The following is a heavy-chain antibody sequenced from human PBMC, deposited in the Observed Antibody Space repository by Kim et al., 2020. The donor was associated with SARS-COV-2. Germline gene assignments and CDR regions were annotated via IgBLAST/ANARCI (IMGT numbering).Heavy chain of an antibody. CDR1: GFTFSDDY. CDR2: ISSSSSYT. D-gene: IGHD3-16*02. Sequence: GGSLRLSCAASGFTFSDDYMSWIRQAPGKGLEWVSYISSSSSYTNYADSVKGRFTISRDSAKTSLYLQMNSLRAEDTAAYYCARVGYDYVWGSYRDYYYYYGMDVWGQGTTVTVSS. J-gene: IGHJ6*02. V-gene: IGHV3-11*05. CDR3: ARVGYDYVWGSYRDYYYYYGMDV.